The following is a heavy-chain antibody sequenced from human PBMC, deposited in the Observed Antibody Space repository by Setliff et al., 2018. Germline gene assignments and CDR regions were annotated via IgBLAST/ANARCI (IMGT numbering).Heavy chain of an antibody. J-gene: IGHJ5*02. CDR1: GFAFTGYS. Sequence: ASVKVSCKASGFAFTGYSIHWVRQAPGQGLEWVGWTNLVDGEARYARKFQGRVTMTRDTSITTAYMEISSLTSDDTAVYYCARDLFSSSWYDHWGQGTQVTVSS. CDR2: TNLVDGEA. V-gene: IGHV1-2*02. CDR3: ARDLFSSSWYDH. D-gene: IGHD6-19*01.